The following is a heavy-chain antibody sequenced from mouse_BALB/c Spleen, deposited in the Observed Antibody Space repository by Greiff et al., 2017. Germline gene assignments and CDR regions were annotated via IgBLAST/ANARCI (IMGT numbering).Heavy chain of an antibody. CDR3: ARGGLVPYAMDY. CDR1: GFTFSSYA. Sequence: DVMLVESGGGLVKPGGSLKLSCAASGFTFSSYAMSWVRQTPEKRLEWVASISSGGSTYYPDSVKGRFTISRDNARNILYLQMSSLRSEDTAMYYCARGGLVPYAMDYWGQGTSVTVSS. J-gene: IGHJ4*01. D-gene: IGHD3-1*01. CDR2: ISSGGST. V-gene: IGHV5-6-5*01.